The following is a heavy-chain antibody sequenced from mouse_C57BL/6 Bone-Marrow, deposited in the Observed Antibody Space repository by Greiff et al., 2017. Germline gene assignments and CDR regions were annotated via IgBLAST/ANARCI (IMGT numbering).Heavy chain of an antibody. D-gene: IGHD1-1*01. J-gene: IGHJ1*03. CDR3: ARPYYGSSYWYFEV. V-gene: IGHV5-12*01. CDR2: ISNGGGST. Sequence: EVHLVESGGGLVQPGGSLKLSCAASGFTFSDYYMYWVRQTPEKRLEWVAYISNGGGSTYYPDTVKGRFTISRDNAKNTLYLQMSRLKSEDTAMYYCARPYYGSSYWYFEVWGTGTTVTVSS. CDR1: GFTFSDYY.